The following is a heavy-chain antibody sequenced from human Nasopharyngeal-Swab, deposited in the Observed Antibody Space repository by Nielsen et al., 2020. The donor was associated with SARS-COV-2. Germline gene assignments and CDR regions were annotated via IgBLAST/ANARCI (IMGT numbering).Heavy chain of an antibody. J-gene: IGHJ4*02. V-gene: IGHV3-53*01. CDR3: ARWGPINDFWSGYYRFDY. Sequence: GGSLRLSCAASGFTVSSNYMSWVRQAPGKGLEWVSVIYSGGSTYYADSVKGRFTISRDNSKNTLYLQMNSLRAEDTAVYYCARWGPINDFWSGYYRFDYWGQGTLVTVSS. CDR2: IYSGGST. CDR1: GFTVSSNY. D-gene: IGHD3-3*01.